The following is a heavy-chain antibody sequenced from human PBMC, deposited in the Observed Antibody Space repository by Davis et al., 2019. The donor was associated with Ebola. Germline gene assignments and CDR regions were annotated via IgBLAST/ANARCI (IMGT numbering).Heavy chain of an antibody. D-gene: IGHD2-15*01. Sequence: PGGSLRLSCAVYGGSFSGYYWSWIRQPPGKGLEWIGEINHSGSTNYNPSLKSRVTISVDTSKNQFSLKLSSVTAADTAVYYCARGGLGGIVMVVAATRGYYFDYWGQGTLVTVSS. CDR1: GGSFSGYY. CDR3: ARGGLGGIVMVVAATRGYYFDY. CDR2: INHSGST. J-gene: IGHJ4*02. V-gene: IGHV4-34*01.